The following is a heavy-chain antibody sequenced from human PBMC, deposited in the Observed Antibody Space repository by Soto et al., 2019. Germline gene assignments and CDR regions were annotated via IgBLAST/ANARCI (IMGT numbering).Heavy chain of an antibody. CDR3: ARDQVYYGSGSPIRY. J-gene: IGHJ4*02. Sequence: GGSLRLSCAASGFTFSCYAMNWVRQAPGKGLEWVSTISGSGGSTYYADSVKGRFTISRDNSKNTLYLQMNSLRAEDTAVYYCARDQVYYGSGSPIRYWGQGTLVTVSS. CDR1: GFTFSCYA. CDR2: ISGSGGST. V-gene: IGHV3-23*01. D-gene: IGHD3-10*01.